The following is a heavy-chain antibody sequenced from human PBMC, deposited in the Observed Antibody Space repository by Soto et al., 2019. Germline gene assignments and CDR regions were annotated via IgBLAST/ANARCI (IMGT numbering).Heavy chain of an antibody. V-gene: IGHV1-69*12. CDR2: IIPIFGTA. D-gene: IGHD2-2*01. CDR3: ARHVPAAGYYYGMDV. Sequence: QVQLVQSGAEVKKPGSSVKVSCKASGGTFSSYAISWVRQAPGQGLEWMGGIIPIFGTANYAQKFQGRVTIAAEESTSTAYMELSSLRCEETAVYYCARHVPAAGYYYGMDVGGQGTTVTVAS. CDR1: GGTFSSYA. J-gene: IGHJ6*02.